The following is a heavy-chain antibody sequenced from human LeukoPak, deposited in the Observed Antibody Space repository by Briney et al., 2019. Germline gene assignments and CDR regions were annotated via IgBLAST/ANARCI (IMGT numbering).Heavy chain of an antibody. Sequence: PGGSLRLSCTAFGFTFGDYAMSWVRQAPGKGPEWVGFIRGKANAGTTEYAASVKGRFTISRDDSKSIAYLQMNSLKTEDTAVYYCTSGLYYDSWSDLFDYWGQGTLVTVSS. CDR3: TSGLYYDSWSDLFDY. V-gene: IGHV3-49*04. CDR1: GFTFGDYA. CDR2: IRGKANAGTT. J-gene: IGHJ4*02. D-gene: IGHD3-3*01.